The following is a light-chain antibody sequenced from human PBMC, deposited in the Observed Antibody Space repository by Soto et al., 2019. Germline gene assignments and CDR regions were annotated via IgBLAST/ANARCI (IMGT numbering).Light chain of an antibody. CDR2: EVS. V-gene: IGLV2-14*01. Sequence: ALTQPASMSGSPGQSITISCTGTSSDVGGYNYVSWYQQHPGKAPKLMIYEVSNRPSGVSNRFSGSKSGNTASLTISGLQAEDEADYYCQSYDSSLSCVVFGGGTKLTVL. J-gene: IGLJ2*01. CDR1: SSDVGGYNY. CDR3: QSYDSSLSCVV.